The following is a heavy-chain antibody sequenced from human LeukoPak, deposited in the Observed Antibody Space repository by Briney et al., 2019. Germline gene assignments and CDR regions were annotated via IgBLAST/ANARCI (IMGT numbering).Heavy chain of an antibody. CDR1: GFTFTDYP. CDR2: LTRSGGDT. Sequence: GGSLRLSCAASGFTFTDYPLSWLRQAPGKGVEWVSALTRSGGDTYLADTVKGRFTISRDNSRDTLYLQMHSLRAEDTAVYYCAKDARAVAGTKYFQHWGQGTLVTVSS. CDR3: AKDARAVAGTKYFQH. J-gene: IGHJ1*01. V-gene: IGHV3-23*01. D-gene: IGHD6-19*01.